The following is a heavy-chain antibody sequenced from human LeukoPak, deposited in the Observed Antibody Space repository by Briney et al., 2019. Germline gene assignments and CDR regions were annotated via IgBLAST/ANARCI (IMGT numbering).Heavy chain of an antibody. D-gene: IGHD3-10*01. CDR1: GVPFSNYC. V-gene: IGHV3-30*18. CDR2: ISYDGSNK. CDR3: AKDRGQSYFDY. J-gene: IGHJ4*02. Sequence: LPLTCAIHGVPFSNYCWSWIRQSPGRELEWVAVISYDGSNKYYAASVKGRFTISRDNSKNTLYLQMNSLRAEDTAVYYCAKDRGQSYFDYWGQGTLVTVSS.